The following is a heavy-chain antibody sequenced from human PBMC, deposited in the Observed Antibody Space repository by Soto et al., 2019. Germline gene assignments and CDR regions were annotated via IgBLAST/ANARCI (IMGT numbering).Heavy chain of an antibody. Sequence: QVQLQESGPGVVKPSGTLFLTCAVSSGSISSTNWWSWVRQPPGRGLEGIGEIYHRGSTIYNPSLKSRVTISLDKAKNQFSLKLSAMTAADTAVYYCARPTRAVTTIWFDPWGQGTLVTVSS. J-gene: IGHJ5*02. CDR2: IYHRGST. CDR1: SGSISSTNW. D-gene: IGHD4-17*01. CDR3: ARPTRAVTTIWFDP. V-gene: IGHV4-4*02.